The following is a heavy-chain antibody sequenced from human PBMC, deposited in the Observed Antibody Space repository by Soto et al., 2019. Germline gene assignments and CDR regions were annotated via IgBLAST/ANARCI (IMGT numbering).Heavy chain of an antibody. CDR2: ISYDGSNK. D-gene: IGHD3-22*01. J-gene: IGHJ4*02. Sequence: QVQLVESGGGVVQPGRSLRLSCAASGFTFSSYAMHWVRQAPGKGLEWVAVISYDGSNKYYADSVKGRFTISRDNSKNTLYLQMNSLRAEDTAVYYCARPYNYYDSSGYFGYWGQGTLVTVSS. CDR3: ARPYNYYDSSGYFGY. CDR1: GFTFSSYA. V-gene: IGHV3-30-3*01.